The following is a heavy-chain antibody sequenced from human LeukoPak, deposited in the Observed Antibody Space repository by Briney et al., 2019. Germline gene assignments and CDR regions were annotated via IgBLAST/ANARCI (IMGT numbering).Heavy chain of an antibody. Sequence: GGSLRLSCAASGFTFSSYGMHWVRQAPGKGLEWVSSISSSSSYIYYADSVKGRFTISRDNAKNSLYLQMNSLRAEDTAVYYCARVDGSGNTIDYWGQGTLVTVSS. V-gene: IGHV3-21*01. CDR1: GFTFSSYG. CDR3: ARVDGSGNTIDY. D-gene: IGHD3-10*01. CDR2: ISSSSSYI. J-gene: IGHJ4*02.